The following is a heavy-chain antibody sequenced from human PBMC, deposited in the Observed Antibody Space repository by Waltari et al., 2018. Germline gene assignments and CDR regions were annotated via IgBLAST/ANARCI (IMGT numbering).Heavy chain of an antibody. CDR1: GFTFSSYA. CDR3: AKDRSSGWYAEDY. CDR2: IYSGGST. J-gene: IGHJ4*02. V-gene: IGHV3-23*03. D-gene: IGHD6-19*01. Sequence: EVQLLESGGGLVQPGGSLRLSCAASGFTFSSYAMSWVSQAPGKGLEWVSVIYSGGSTYYADSVKGRFTISRDNSKNTLYLQMNSLRAEDTAVYYCAKDRSSGWYAEDYWGQGTLVTVSS.